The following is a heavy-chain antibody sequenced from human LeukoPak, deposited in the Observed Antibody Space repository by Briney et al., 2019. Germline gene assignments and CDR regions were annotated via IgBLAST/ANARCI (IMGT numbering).Heavy chain of an antibody. J-gene: IGHJ5*02. CDR1: GGSISSGGYS. Sequence: SETLSLTCAVSGGSISSGGYSWSWIRQPPGKGLEWIGYIYHSGSTYYNPSLKSRVTISVDRSKNQFSLKLSSVTAADTAVYYCARHYSDSRADPFDTWGQGTLVTVSS. CDR2: IYHSGST. CDR3: ARHYSDSRADPFDT. D-gene: IGHD3-22*01. V-gene: IGHV4-30-2*01.